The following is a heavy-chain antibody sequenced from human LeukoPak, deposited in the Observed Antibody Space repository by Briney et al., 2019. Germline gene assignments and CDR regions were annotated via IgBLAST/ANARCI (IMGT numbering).Heavy chain of an antibody. V-gene: IGHV3-72*01. D-gene: IGHD3-10*01. Sequence: GGSLRLSCAASGFTFSFYAMSWVRQAPGKGLEWVGRTRNKANSYTTEYAASVKGRFTISRDDSKNSLYLQMNSLKTEDTAVYYCARRYGSGSYYLVYWGQGTLVTVSS. CDR3: ARRYGSGSYYLVY. J-gene: IGHJ4*02. CDR2: TRNKANSYTT. CDR1: GFTFSFYA.